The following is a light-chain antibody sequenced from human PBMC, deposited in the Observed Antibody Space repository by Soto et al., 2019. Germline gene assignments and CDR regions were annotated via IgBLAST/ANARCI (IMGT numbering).Light chain of an antibody. V-gene: IGKV3-20*01. CDR1: QGVGSKY. CDR3: QQYGNSPGIT. CDR2: AAS. J-gene: IGKJ5*01. Sequence: EIALTQSPGTLSLSPGERATLSCRASQGVGSKYLAWYQQKPGQAPRLLIYAASTRATGIPDRFSGSGSGTDFTLTTSSLEPEDFAVYYCQQYGNSPGITFGQGTRLEIK.